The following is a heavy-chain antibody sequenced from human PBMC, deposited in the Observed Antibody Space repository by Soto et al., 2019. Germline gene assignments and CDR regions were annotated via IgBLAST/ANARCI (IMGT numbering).Heavy chain of an antibody. D-gene: IGHD6-13*01. CDR1: GFTFSSYS. J-gene: IGHJ5*02. V-gene: IGHV3-21*01. CDR2: ISSSSSYI. CDR3: ARDHSIGSSWSYSSWFDP. Sequence: PGGSLRLSCAASGFTFSSYSMNWVRQAPGKGLEWVSSISSSSSYIYYADSVKGRFTISRDNAKNSLYLQMNSLRAEDTAVYYCARDHSIGSSWSYSSWFDPWGQGTLVTVSS.